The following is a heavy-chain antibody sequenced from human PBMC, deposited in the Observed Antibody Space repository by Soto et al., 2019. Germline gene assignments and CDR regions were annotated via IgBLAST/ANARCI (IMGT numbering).Heavy chain of an antibody. CDR2: IYYSGST. V-gene: IGHV4-31*03. D-gene: IGHD5-18*01. Sequence: QVQLQESGPGLVKPSQTLSLTCTVSGGSISSGGYYWSWIRQHPGKGLEWIGYIYYSGSTYYNPSLQSRVTISVVASKNQFSLKLSSVTAADTAVYYCARVITTAMGFEFQSQNWFDPWGQGTLVTVSS. CDR1: GGSISSGGYY. J-gene: IGHJ5*02. CDR3: ARVITTAMGFEFQSQNWFDP.